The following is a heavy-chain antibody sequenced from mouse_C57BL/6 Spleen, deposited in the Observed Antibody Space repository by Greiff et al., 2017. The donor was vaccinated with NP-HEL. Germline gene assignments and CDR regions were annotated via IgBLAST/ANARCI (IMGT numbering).Heavy chain of an antibody. CDR1: GFTFTDYY. J-gene: IGHJ2*01. Sequence: EVMLVESGGGLVQPGGSLSLSCAASGFTFTDYYMSWVRQPPGKALEWLGFIRYKANGYTTEYSASVKGRFTISRDNSQSILYLQMNALRAEDSATYYFARSTMVTYFDYWGQGTTLTVSS. CDR2: IRYKANGYTT. D-gene: IGHD2-2*01. CDR3: ARSTMVTYFDY. V-gene: IGHV7-3*01.